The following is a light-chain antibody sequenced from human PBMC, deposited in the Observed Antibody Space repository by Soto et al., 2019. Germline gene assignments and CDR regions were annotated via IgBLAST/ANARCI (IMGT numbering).Light chain of an antibody. V-gene: IGKV3-15*01. J-gene: IGKJ1*01. CDR1: QSVSSN. CDR2: GAS. CDR3: QQYNNWPQT. Sequence: EIVMTQSPATLSVSPGERATLSCRASQSVSSNLAWYQQKPGQAPRLLIYGASTRATGIPARFSGSGSGTEFTLTISSLQSLDFAVYYCQQYNNWPQTFGQGTRVDIK.